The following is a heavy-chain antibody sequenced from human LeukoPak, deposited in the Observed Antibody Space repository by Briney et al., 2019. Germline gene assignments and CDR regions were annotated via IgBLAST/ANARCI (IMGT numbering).Heavy chain of an antibody. CDR3: ARGPSGHTTSFFDY. J-gene: IGHJ4*02. D-gene: IGHD3-3*01. CDR2: ISSGGSTI. CDR1: GFTFSSYE. V-gene: IGHV3-48*03. Sequence: GGSLRLSCAVSGFTFSSYEMNWVRQAPGKGLEWVSYISSGGSTIYYADSVKGRFTISRDNAKNSLYLQMNSLRAEDTALYYCARGPSGHTTSFFDYWGQGTLVTVSS.